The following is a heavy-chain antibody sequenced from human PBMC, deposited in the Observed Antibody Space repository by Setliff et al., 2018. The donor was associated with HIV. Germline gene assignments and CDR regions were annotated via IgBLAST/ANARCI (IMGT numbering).Heavy chain of an antibody. CDR2: IWYDGSNK. D-gene: IGHD6-13*01. CDR3: ARGGVGQQLVKDY. V-gene: IGHV3-33*01. J-gene: IGHJ4*02. Sequence: PGGSLRLSCAASGFTFSSYGMHRVRQAPGKGLEWVAVIWYDGSNKYYADSVKGRFTISRDNSKNTLYLQMNSLRAEDTAVYYCARGGVGQQLVKDYWGQGTLVTVSS. CDR1: GFTFSSYG.